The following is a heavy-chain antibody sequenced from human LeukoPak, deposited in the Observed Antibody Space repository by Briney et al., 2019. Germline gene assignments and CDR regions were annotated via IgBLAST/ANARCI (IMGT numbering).Heavy chain of an antibody. CDR3: ATDFYDST. CDR2: IRSNSDGGAI. V-gene: IGHV3-15*07. Sequence: GGSLRLSCAASSITFTNAWMNWVRQAPGKGLEWVGRIRSNSDGGAIDYAAPVKGRFALSRDDSKNTLYLQMNSLQTEDTAMYYCATDFYDSTWGQGTLVTVSS. CDR1: SITFTNAW. D-gene: IGHD2/OR15-2a*01. J-gene: IGHJ5*02.